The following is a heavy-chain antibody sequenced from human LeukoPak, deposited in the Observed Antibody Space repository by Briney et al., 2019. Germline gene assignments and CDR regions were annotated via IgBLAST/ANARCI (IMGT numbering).Heavy chain of an antibody. J-gene: IGHJ4*02. D-gene: IGHD2/OR15-2a*01. CDR1: GFTFSSFW. CDR3: AIDQNNLFEH. V-gene: IGHV3-7*05. Sequence: GGSLRLSCAASGFTFSSFWMSWVRQAPGKGLEWVATIKYAGSEKYYVDSVKGRFTISRDSAKNSLYLQMNSLRAEDTAVYYCAIDQNNLFEHWGQGTLVTVSS. CDR2: IKYAGSEK.